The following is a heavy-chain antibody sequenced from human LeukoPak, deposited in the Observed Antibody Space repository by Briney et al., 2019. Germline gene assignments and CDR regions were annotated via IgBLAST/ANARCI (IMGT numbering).Heavy chain of an antibody. CDR2: IKSKTDGGTT. J-gene: IGHJ4*02. CDR1: GFTFSNAW. Sequence: PGGSLRLSCAASGFTFSNAWMSWVRQAPGKGLEWFARIKSKTDGGTTDYAAPVKGRFTISRDDSKNTLYLQMNSLKTEDTAVYYCTTGANYYDSSGINWGQGTLVTVSS. V-gene: IGHV3-15*01. CDR3: TTGANYYDSSGIN. D-gene: IGHD3-22*01.